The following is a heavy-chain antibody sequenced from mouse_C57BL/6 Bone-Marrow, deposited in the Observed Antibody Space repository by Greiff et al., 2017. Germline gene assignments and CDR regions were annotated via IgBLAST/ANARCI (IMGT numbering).Heavy chain of an antibody. CDR1: GYTFTSYW. Sequence: QVQLQQPGAELVKPGASVKLSCKASGYTFTSYWMQWVKQRPGQGLEWIGEIDPSDSYTNYNQKFKGKATLTVDTSSSTAYMQLSSLTSEDSAVYYCAVYDYDDYFDYWGQGTTLTVSS. CDR2: IDPSDSYT. D-gene: IGHD2-4*01. V-gene: IGHV1-50*01. J-gene: IGHJ2*01. CDR3: AVYDYDDYFDY.